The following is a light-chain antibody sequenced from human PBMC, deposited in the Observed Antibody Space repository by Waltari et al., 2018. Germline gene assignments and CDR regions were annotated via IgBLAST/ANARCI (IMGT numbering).Light chain of an antibody. J-gene: IGLJ3*02. V-gene: IGLV2-8*01. CDR3: SSFAGSTNWV. CDR2: EVT. CDR1: SSDIGGYNY. Sequence: QSALTQPPSASGSPGQSVTISCTGTSSDIGGYNYVSWYQQHPGKAPKLIIYEVTKRPAGVPERFSASKSGNTASLTVSGLQAEDEADYYCSSFAGSTNWVFGGGTKLTVL.